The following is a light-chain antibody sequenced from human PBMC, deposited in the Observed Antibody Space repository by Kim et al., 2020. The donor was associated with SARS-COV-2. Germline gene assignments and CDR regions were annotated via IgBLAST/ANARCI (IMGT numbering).Light chain of an antibody. CDR2: EAS. J-gene: IGKJ1*01. CDR3: QQYGSSWT. V-gene: IGKV3-20*01. Sequence: IVLTQSPGTLCLSPGDRATLSCRASQSVYSDYLAWYQQKPGQAPRLLIHEASIRATGIPDRFSGSGSGTDFTLTIRRLQPEDFAVYYRQQYGSSWTFGQGTKVDIK. CDR1: QSVYSDY.